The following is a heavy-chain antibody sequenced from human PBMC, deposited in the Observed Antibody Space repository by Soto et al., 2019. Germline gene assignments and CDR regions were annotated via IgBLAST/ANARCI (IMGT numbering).Heavy chain of an antibody. CDR2: IYYSGST. D-gene: IGHD3-9*01. V-gene: IGHV4-59*12. CDR3: ARDANYDILTGYSEYNWFDP. Sequence: SETLSLTCTVSGGSISSYYWSWIRQPPGKGLEWIGYIYYSGSTYYNPSLKSRVTISVDTAKNQFSLKLSSVTAADTAVYYCARDANYDILTGYSEYNWFDPWGQGTLVTVSS. J-gene: IGHJ5*02. CDR1: GGSISSYY.